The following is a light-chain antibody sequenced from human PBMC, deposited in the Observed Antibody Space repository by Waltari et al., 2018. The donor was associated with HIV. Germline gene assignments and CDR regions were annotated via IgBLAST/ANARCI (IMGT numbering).Light chain of an antibody. V-gene: IGKV3-20*01. CDR3: QQSGSSIT. CDR1: QSVGSSY. J-gene: IGKJ5*01. Sequence: EIVLTQSPGTLSLSPGERAILTCRASQSVGSSYVTWYHQKPRQAPRVLIYGASSRATGIPDRFSGSGSVTDFSLTISRLEPEDFAVYYCQQSGSSITFGQGTRLEIK. CDR2: GAS.